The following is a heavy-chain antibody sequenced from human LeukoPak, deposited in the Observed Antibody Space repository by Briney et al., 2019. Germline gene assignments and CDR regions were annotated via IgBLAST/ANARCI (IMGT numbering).Heavy chain of an antibody. CDR2: ISSGSTYM. CDR1: GFTFSSYS. CDR3: GRVGGRSKAPTGPAFDI. Sequence: GGSLRLSCAASGFTFSSYSMNWVRQAPGKGREWVSSISSGSTYMYYADSVKGRFTISRDNAQNSMYLQMNTLRAEDTPPYYCGRVGGRSKAPTGPAFDIWGQGTMVAPSS. J-gene: IGHJ3*02. D-gene: IGHD3-10*01. V-gene: IGHV3-21*01.